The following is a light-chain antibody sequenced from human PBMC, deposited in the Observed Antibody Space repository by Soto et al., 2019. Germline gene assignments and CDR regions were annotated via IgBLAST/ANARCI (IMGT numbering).Light chain of an antibody. CDR3: RQYGRSLEFA. J-gene: IGKJ4*01. CDR1: QTVSNNF. V-gene: IGKV3-20*01. Sequence: IVLTQSPGTLSLSPGERATLSCRASQTVSNNFLAWYQEKPGRGPRLLISGASTRATGVPGRFSGSGSGTDFTLSISRLDPEDFAVYYYRQYGRSLEFAVGGGTKVEIK. CDR2: GAS.